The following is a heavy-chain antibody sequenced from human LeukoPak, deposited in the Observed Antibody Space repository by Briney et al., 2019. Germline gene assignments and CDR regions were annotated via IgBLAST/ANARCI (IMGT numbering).Heavy chain of an antibody. J-gene: IGHJ5*02. CDR3: GRGIQSFDP. CDR2: INPNSGGT. Sequence: ASVKVSCKASGYTFTGYFMHWVRQAPGQGLEWMGWINPNSGGTNYAQKFQDRVTMTRDTSMSAAYMEISRLTNDDTAVYYCGRGIQSFDPWGQGTLVTVSS. V-gene: IGHV1-2*02. CDR1: GYTFTGYF.